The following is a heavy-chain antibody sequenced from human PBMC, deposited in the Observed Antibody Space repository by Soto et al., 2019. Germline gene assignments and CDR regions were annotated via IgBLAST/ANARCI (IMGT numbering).Heavy chain of an antibody. CDR3: ARYWGSLDY. CDR2: INTGNGDT. CDR1: GYVFTSFA. V-gene: IGHV1-3*04. Sequence: QGQLVQSGAEVKKPGALVKVSCKASGYVFTSFAMHWVRQAPGQRLEWMGWINTGNGDTKYAQKFQGRVTITTDTSARTSDLELSSVRSEDTAVYYCARYWGSLDYWGQGTLVTVSP. J-gene: IGHJ4*02. D-gene: IGHD3-16*01.